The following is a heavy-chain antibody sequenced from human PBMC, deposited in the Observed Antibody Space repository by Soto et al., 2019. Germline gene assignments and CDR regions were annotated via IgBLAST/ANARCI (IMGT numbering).Heavy chain of an antibody. D-gene: IGHD2-2*01. CDR1: GFNVSSNY. CDR2: IYSGGST. J-gene: IGHJ4*02. CDR3: ARGPHVGISTS. V-gene: IGHV3-53*01. Sequence: EVQLVESGGGLIQPGGSLRLSCAASGFNVSSNYMSWVRQAPGKGLEWLSGIYSGGSTYYAESVKGRFTISRDNSKNTLNLQMNALRVEDTAVYYCARGPHVGISTSWGQGTLFTVAS.